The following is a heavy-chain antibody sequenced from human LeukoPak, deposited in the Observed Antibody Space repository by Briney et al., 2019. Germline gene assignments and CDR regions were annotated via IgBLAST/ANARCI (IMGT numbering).Heavy chain of an antibody. V-gene: IGHV4-34*01. CDR3: ARALRWSNFDY. CDR1: GGSFSTYY. D-gene: IGHD4-23*01. CDR2: INHSGST. Sequence: PSETLSLTCAVYGGSFSTYYWSWIRQPPGKGLEWIGEINHSGSTDYNPSLKSRVTISVDTSKNQFSLKLSSVTAADTAVYYCARALRWSNFDYWGQGTLVTVSS. J-gene: IGHJ4*02.